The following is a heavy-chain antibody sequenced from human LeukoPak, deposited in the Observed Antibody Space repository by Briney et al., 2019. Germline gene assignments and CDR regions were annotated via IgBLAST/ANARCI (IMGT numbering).Heavy chain of an antibody. V-gene: IGHV3-21*01. D-gene: IGHD3-3*01. CDR1: GFTFSSYS. Sequence: GGSLRLSCAASGFTFSSYSMNWVRQAPGKGLEWVSSISSSSSYIYYADSVKGRFTISRDNAKNSLYLQMNSLRAEDTAVYYGARDRREWRRFDYWGQGTLVTVSS. J-gene: IGHJ4*02. CDR3: ARDRREWRRFDY. CDR2: ISSSSSYI.